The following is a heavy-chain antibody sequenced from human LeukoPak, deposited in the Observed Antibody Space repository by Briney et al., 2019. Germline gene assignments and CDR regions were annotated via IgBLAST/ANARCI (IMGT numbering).Heavy chain of an antibody. CDR1: GGSINNYY. D-gene: IGHD6-19*01. J-gene: IGHJ4*02. CDR2: IYYSGGT. CDR3: ARDSTNSGWYRFDF. V-gene: IGHV4-59*01. Sequence: SETLSLTCTVSGGSINNYYWNWIRQPPGKGLEWIGYIYYSGGTNYNPSLKSRVTISVDTFKNQFSLKLSSVTAADTAVYYCARDSTNSGWYRFDFWGQGTLVTVSS.